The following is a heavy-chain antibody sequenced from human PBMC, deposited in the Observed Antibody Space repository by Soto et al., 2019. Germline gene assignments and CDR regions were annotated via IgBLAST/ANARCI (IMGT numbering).Heavy chain of an antibody. D-gene: IGHD4-17*01. J-gene: IGHJ2*01. CDR1: GGSISGGGYY. V-gene: IGHV4-30-4*01. CDR2: TYDSGST. CDR3: AREIIPLTTDWYFDL. Sequence: QVQLQESGPGLVKPSETLSLTCTVSGGSISGGGYYWSWIRQPPGKGLEWIGYTYDSGSTCYNPSLKSRISISIDKSKNQFSLRLTSLTAADTAVYYCAREIIPLTTDWYFDLWGRGTLVTVSS.